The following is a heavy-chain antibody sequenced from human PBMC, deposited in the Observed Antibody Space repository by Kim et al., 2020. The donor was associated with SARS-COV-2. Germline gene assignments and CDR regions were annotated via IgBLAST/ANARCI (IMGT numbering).Heavy chain of an antibody. D-gene: IGHD2-2*01. CDR3: ASTIVVVPAAMLAFDI. J-gene: IGHJ3*02. Sequence: SLKSRVTISVDTSKNQFSLKLSSVTAADTAVYYCASTIVVVPAAMLAFDIWGQGTMVTVSS. V-gene: IGHV4-59*01.